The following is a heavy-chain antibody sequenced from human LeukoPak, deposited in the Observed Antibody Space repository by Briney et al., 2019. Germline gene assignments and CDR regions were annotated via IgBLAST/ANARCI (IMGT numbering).Heavy chain of an antibody. D-gene: IGHD4-17*01. J-gene: IGHJ4*02. CDR3: ARGDPTVTTKQNLDY. CDR1: GLSFSNYD. Sequence: PGGSLRLSCAASGLSFSNYDMHWVRQAPGKGLEWVAVIWYDGSNKYYADSVKGRFTISRDNSKNTLYLQMNSLRVEDTAVYYCARGDPTVTTKQNLDYWGQGTLATVSS. CDR2: IWYDGSNK. V-gene: IGHV3-33*01.